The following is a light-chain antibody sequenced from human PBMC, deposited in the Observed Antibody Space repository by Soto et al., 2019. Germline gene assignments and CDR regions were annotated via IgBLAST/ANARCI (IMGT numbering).Light chain of an antibody. V-gene: IGKV1-39*01. CDR1: QSISTY. CDR3: QQSYSTPIT. J-gene: IGKJ5*01. CDR2: TAS. Sequence: DIQMTQSPSSLSASVGDRFTLTFRASQSISTYLNWYQQKPGKAPNLLIYTASSLESGVPSRFSGGGSGTDFTLTISSLQPEDFATYFCQQSYSTPITFGQGTRLEI.